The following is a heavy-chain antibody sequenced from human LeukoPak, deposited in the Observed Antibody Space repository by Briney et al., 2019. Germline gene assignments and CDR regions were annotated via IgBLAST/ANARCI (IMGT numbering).Heavy chain of an antibody. CDR1: GYSFPSYW. D-gene: IGHD4-17*01. J-gene: IGHJ4*02. Sequence: GESLKISCKGSGYSFPSYWIGWVRQMPGKGLEWMGIIYPCYSDTRYSPSFQGQVTISADKSISTAYLQWSSLKASDTAMYYCARNLDYGDYHYLFDYWGQGTLVTVSS. V-gene: IGHV5-51*01. CDR2: IYPCYSDT. CDR3: ARNLDYGDYHYLFDY.